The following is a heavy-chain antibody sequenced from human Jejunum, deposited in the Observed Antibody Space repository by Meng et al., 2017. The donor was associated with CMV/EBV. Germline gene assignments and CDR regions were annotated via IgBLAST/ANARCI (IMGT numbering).Heavy chain of an antibody. J-gene: IGHJ4*02. V-gene: IGHV3-21*01. Sequence: AVSGLDSNSYSMDWVRQAPGKGLEWVSSISSSSTYIYYADSVKGRFTISRDNAKNSLHLQMNSLTAADTAVYYCARGLERQGYFDYWGQGTLVTVSS. D-gene: IGHD1-1*01. CDR1: GLDSNSYS. CDR3: ARGLERQGYFDY. CDR2: ISSSSTYI.